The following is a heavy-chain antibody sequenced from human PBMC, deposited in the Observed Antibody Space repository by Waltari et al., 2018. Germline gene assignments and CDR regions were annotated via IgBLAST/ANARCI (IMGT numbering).Heavy chain of an antibody. CDR2: IRGSGGST. CDR3: AKAVYSSSWHADY. CDR1: GFTFSSYA. J-gene: IGHJ4*02. Sequence: EVQLLESGGGLVQPGGSLRLSCAASGFTFSSYAMSWVRQAPGKGVGGVSAIRGSGGSTYYADSVKGRFTISRDNSKNTLYLQMNSLRAEDTAVYYCAKAVYSSSWHADYWGQGTLVTVSS. D-gene: IGHD6-13*01. V-gene: IGHV3-23*01.